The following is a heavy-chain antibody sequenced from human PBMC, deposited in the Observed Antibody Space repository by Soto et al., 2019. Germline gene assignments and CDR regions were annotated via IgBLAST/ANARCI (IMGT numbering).Heavy chain of an antibody. CDR3: ARSQGSRTSLEISYYYYYGMDV. J-gene: IGHJ6*02. D-gene: IGHD2-2*01. V-gene: IGHV1-69*01. Sequence: QVQLVQSGAAVKKPGSSVKVSCKASGGTFSSYAISWVRQAPGQGLEWMGGIIPISDTTNYAQKFQGRVTITADESTSTAYMELSSLRSEDTAVYYCARSQGSRTSLEISYYYYYGMDVWGQGTTVTVSS. CDR2: IIPISDTT. CDR1: GGTFSSYA.